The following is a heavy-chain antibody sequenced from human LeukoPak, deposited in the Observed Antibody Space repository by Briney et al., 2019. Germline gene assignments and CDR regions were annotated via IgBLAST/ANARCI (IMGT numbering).Heavy chain of an antibody. CDR3: ASHYDILTGYAY. J-gene: IGHJ4*02. V-gene: IGHV4-38-2*02. CDR2: KYHSGST. Sequence: SETLSLTCIVSGYSISSGYYWGWIRQPPGKGLEWIGSKYHSGSTYYNPFFKSRVTISLDTSKNQFSLRLTSVTAADTAVYYCASHYDILTGYAYWGQGTLVTVSS. CDR1: GYSISSGYY. D-gene: IGHD3-9*01.